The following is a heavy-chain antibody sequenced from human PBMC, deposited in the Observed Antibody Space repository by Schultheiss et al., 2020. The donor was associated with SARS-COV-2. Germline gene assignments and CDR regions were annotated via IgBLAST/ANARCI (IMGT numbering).Heavy chain of an antibody. Sequence: SETLSLTCAVSGYSISSGYYWGWIRQPPGKGLEWIGSIYHSGSTYYNPSLKSRVTISVDTSKNQFSLKLSSVTAADTAVYYCARVDTAMANHYYFDYWGQGTLVTVSS. CDR2: IYHSGST. J-gene: IGHJ4*02. CDR1: GYSISSGYY. D-gene: IGHD5-18*01. V-gene: IGHV4-38-2*01. CDR3: ARVDTAMANHYYFDY.